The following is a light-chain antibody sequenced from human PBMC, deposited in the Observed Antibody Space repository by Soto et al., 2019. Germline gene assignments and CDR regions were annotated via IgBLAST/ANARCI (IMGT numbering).Light chain of an antibody. CDR2: LGS. V-gene: IGKV2-28*01. Sequence: DIVMTQSPLSLPVTPGEPASIPCRSSQSLLHSNGYNYLDWYLQKPGQSPQLLLYLGSSRASGVPDRFSGSGSGTDFTLKISRVEAEDVGVYYCMQALQTPWTFGQGTKLEI. CDR3: MQALQTPWT. J-gene: IGKJ2*02. CDR1: QSLLHSNGYNY.